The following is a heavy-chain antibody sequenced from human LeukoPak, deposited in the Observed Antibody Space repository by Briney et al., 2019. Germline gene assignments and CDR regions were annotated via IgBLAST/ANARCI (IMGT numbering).Heavy chain of an antibody. CDR2: IIPIFGTA. V-gene: IGHV1-69*13. Sequence: ASVKVSCKASRGTFTSYAISWVPQAPGQGLEWMGRIIPIFGTANYAQKFQGRVTITADESTSTAYMELSSLRSEDTDVYYCARDRGYSYAKKSSEYYYMDVWGKGTTVTISS. J-gene: IGHJ6*03. CDR1: RGTFTSYA. D-gene: IGHD5-18*01. CDR3: ARDRGYSYAKKSSEYYYMDV.